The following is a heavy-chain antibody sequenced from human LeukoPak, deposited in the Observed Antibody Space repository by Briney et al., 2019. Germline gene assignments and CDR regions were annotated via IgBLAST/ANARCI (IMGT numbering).Heavy chain of an antibody. D-gene: IGHD5-24*01. CDR2: ISSSSSTI. CDR3: ARDFVGDGYNHFDY. CDR1: GFTFSSYS. V-gene: IGHV3-48*01. J-gene: IGHJ4*02. Sequence: GGSLRLSCAASGFTFSSYSMNWVRQAPGKGLEWVSYISSSSSTIYYADSVKGRFTISGDNAKNSLYLQMNSLRAEDTAVYYCARDFVGDGYNHFDYWGQGTLVTVSS.